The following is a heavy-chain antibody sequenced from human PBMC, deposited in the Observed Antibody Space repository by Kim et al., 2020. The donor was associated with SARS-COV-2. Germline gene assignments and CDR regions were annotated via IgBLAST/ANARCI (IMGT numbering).Heavy chain of an antibody. Sequence: SETLSLTCSVSGDSISSSTFYWVWLRPPPGKGLEWIGSIHYSGSPYSNPTLKSRVTISADTSKHQFYLNLNSVTAADTAVYYCASHAAYWCQGTLAVVSS. CDR1: GDSISSSTFY. CDR2: IHYSGSP. V-gene: IGHV4-39*01. J-gene: IGHJ4*02. D-gene: IGHD2-15*01. CDR3: ASHAAY.